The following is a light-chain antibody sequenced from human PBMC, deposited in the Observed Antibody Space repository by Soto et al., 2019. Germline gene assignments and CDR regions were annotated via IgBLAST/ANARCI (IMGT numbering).Light chain of an antibody. V-gene: IGKV1-5*03. J-gene: IGKJ4*01. Sequence: DIQMTQSPSTLSPSVGDTVTITCRASQSIRRWLAWYQQKPGKAPKLLIYSASTLESGVPSRFSGSGSGTEFTLTITSLHADDCAAYYCQQYSSYPLTFGGGTKVEIK. CDR1: QSIRRW. CDR2: SAS. CDR3: QQYSSYPLT.